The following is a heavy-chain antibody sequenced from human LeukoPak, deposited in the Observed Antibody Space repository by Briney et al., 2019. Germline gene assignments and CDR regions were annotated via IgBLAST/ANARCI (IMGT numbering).Heavy chain of an antibody. CDR1: GFTFSSYA. J-gene: IGHJ4*02. V-gene: IGHV3-23*01. D-gene: IGHD3-22*01. CDR3: ANYYDSSGYYLGYFDY. CDR2: ISGSGGST. Sequence: GRSLRLSCAASGFTFSSYAMHWVRQAPGKGLEWVSAISGSGGSTYYADSVKGRFTISRDNSKNTLYLQMNSLRAEDTAVYYCANYYDSSGYYLGYFDYWGQGTLVTVSS.